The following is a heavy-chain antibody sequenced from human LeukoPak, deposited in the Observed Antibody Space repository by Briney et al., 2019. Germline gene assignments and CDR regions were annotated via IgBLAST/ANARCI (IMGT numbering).Heavy chain of an antibody. V-gene: IGHV4-59*05. Sequence: SETLSLTCTVSGGSISSYYWSWIRQPPAKGLEWIGSIYYSGSTYYNPSLKSRVTISVDTSKNQFSLKLSSVTAADTAVYYCARSYYDILTGFQGYFDYWGQGTLVTVSS. CDR2: IYYSGST. D-gene: IGHD3-9*01. J-gene: IGHJ4*02. CDR3: ARSYYDILTGFQGYFDY. CDR1: GGSISSYY.